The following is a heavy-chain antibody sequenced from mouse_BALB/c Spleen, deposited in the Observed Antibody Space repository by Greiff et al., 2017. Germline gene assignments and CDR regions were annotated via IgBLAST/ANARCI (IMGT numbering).Heavy chain of an antibody. V-gene: IGHV5-9-4*01. CDR1: GFTFSSYA. D-gene: IGHD1-1*01. J-gene: IGHJ3*01. CDR3: ARDYYGSSYVDWFAY. CDR2: ISSGGSYT. Sequence: EVQRVESGGGLVKPGGSLKLSCAASGFTFSSYAMSWVRQSPEKRLEWVAEISSGGSYTYYPDTVTGRFTISRDNAKNTLYLEMSSLRSEDTAMYYCARDYYGSSYVDWFAYWGQGTLVTVSA.